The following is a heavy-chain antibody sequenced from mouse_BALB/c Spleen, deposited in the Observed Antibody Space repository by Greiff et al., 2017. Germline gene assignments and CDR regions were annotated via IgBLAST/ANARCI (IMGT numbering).Heavy chain of an antibody. V-gene: IGHV5-9-4*01. D-gene: IGHD2-4*01. J-gene: IGHJ4*01. CDR3: ARGGSTMITTDAMDY. CDR1: GFTFSSYA. CDR2: ISSGGSYT. Sequence: EVKLMESGGGLVKPGGSLKLSCAASGFTFSSYAMSWVRQSPEKRLEWVAEISSGGSYTYYPDTVTGRFIISRDNAKNTLYLEMSSLRSEDTAMYYCARGGSTMITTDAMDYWGQGTSVTVSS.